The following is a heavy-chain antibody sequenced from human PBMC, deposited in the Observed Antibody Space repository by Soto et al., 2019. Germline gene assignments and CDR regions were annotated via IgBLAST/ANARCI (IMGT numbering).Heavy chain of an antibody. V-gene: IGHV4-34*02. CDR3: SRARAASAVGNC. J-gene: IGHJ4*02. CDR2: IHHSGNI. Sequence: QVQLQQWGAGLLKPSETLSLTCAVYGGSFSGYFWCWIRQPPGKGPVWIGQIHHSGNITYNPSLKTRATISVATSQNQSSLQLSSVTAADTAVYHCSRARAASAVGNCLGQATLLTVSS. CDR1: GGSFSGYF. D-gene: IGHD2-15*01.